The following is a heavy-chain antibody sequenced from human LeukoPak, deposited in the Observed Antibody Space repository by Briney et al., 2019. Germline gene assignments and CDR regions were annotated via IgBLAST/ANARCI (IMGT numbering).Heavy chain of an antibody. CDR3: ARRNYFDSSGYTC. Sequence: SETLSLTCTVSGGSINSSSYYWGWIRQPPGKGLEWIGSIYYSGSTYYNPSLKSRVTISVDTSKNQFSLKLTSVTAADTAVYYCARRNYFDSSGYTCWGQGTLVTVSS. J-gene: IGHJ4*02. D-gene: IGHD3-22*01. V-gene: IGHV4-39*01. CDR2: IYYSGST. CDR1: GGSINSSSYY.